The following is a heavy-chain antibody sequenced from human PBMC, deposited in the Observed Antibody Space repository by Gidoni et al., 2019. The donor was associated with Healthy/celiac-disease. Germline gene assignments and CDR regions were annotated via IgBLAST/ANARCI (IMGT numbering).Heavy chain of an antibody. CDR2: IYSGGTT. J-gene: IGHJ4*02. V-gene: IGHV3-53*01. D-gene: IGHD1-1*01. CDR1: GFIVSTNY. CDR3: AGWGELVGLGHG. Sequence: EVQLVESGGGWIKPGGSLRLSCAASGFIVSTNYMSWVRQAPGTWLEWVSVIYSGGTTYYADSVKGRFTISRYISKNTLYLQMNSLRAEDTAVYYCAGWGELVGLGHGWGQGTLVTVSS.